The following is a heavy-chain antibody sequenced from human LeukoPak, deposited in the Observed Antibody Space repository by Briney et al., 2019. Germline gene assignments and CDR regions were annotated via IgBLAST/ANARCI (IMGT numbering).Heavy chain of an antibody. V-gene: IGHV2-5*01. J-gene: IGHJ4*02. D-gene: IGHD4-11*01. CDR2: IYWNDVK. CDR1: GFSLSTSGVG. Sequence: SGPTLVNPTQTLTLTCTFSGFSLSTSGVGVGWIRQPPGKALEWLALIYWNDVKHYSPSLRSRLTITKDTSKNQVVFIMTNVDPVDTATYYCARHDYGNYIYNWGQGTLVTVSS. CDR3: ARHDYGNYIYN.